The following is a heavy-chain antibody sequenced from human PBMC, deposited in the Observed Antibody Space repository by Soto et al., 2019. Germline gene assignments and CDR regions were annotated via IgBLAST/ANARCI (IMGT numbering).Heavy chain of an antibody. CDR3: VSAQRGSGSYCDY. Sequence: QVQLVESGGGVVQPGRSLRLSCAASGFTFSSYAMHRVRQAPGKGLEWVAVISYDGSNKYYADSVKGRFTISRDNSKNTLYLQMNSLRGEDTAVYYCVSAQRGSGSYCDYWGQGTLVTGSS. CDR2: ISYDGSNK. D-gene: IGHD1-26*01. V-gene: IGHV3-30-3*01. CDR1: GFTFSSYA. J-gene: IGHJ4*02.